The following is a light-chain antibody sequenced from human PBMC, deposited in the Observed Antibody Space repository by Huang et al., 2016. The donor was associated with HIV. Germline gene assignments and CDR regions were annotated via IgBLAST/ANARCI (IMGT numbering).Light chain of an antibody. CDR3: QQTYTTPLT. Sequence: DIQMTQSPSFVSASVGDRVIITCRASQTITTYLNWYQQHPGKAPKVLIFGASRVASGVPARFGGRAAGTDFTLTIKGLQPEDFATYDCQQTYTTPLTFGGGTRVEIK. CDR2: GAS. J-gene: IGKJ4*01. V-gene: IGKV1-39*01. CDR1: QTITTY.